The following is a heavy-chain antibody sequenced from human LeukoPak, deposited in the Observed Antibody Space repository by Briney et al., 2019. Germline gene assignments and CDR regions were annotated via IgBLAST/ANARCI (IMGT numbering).Heavy chain of an antibody. CDR3: ATRSSTLAAARCFDD. J-gene: IGHJ4*03. D-gene: IGHD6-6*01. CDR1: GESFSAYF. CDR2: IDHRGSS. V-gene: IGHV4-34*01. Sequence: SETLSLTCAVHGESFSAYFWSWIRQVPGKGLEWIGEIDHRGSSNYNPPLKSRATISVDTSKNHFSLSLTSVTAADTAVYYCATRSSTLAAARCFDDWGQGTAVTVSS.